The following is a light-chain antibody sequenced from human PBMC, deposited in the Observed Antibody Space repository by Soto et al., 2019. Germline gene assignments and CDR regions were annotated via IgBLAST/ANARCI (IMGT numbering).Light chain of an antibody. CDR2: GAS. Sequence: DIQMTQYPSSLSASVGDRDTITCRASQDISNFLVWIQQKPGKVPNLLNYGASTLQSGVPSRFSGSGSGTAFTLTISRLQPEDVATYFCQKYNSAPFTFGPGTTVDIQ. J-gene: IGKJ3*01. CDR1: QDISNF. V-gene: IGKV1-27*01. CDR3: QKYNSAPFT.